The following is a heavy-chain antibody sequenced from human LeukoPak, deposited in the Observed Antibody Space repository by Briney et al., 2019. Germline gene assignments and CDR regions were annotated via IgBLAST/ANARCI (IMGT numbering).Heavy chain of an antibody. J-gene: IGHJ4*02. CDR1: GYTFTDYY. CDR2: ISPNSGGT. CDR3: ARDLERGYDYYFDY. D-gene: IGHD5-12*01. V-gene: IGHV1-2*06. Sequence: ATVKVSCKASGYTFTDYYIHWVRQAPGQGLEWMGRISPNSGGTNYAQIFQGRVTMTRDTSITTAYMELRILKSDDTAVYYCARDLERGYDYYFDYWGQGTLFTVSS.